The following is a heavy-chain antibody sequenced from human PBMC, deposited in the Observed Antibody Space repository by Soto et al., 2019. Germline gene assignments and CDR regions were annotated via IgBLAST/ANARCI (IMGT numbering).Heavy chain of an antibody. CDR2: TYYRSKWYN. D-gene: IGHD5-12*01. Sequence: SQTLSLTCAISGDSVSSNSAAWNWIRQSPSRGLEWLGRTYYRSKWYNDYAVSVKSRITINPDTSKNQFSLQLNSVTPEDTAVYYCASDRVEMATIMRIYYYYYYGMDVWGQGTTVTVSS. J-gene: IGHJ6*02. CDR3: ASDRVEMATIMRIYYYYYYGMDV. V-gene: IGHV6-1*01. CDR1: GDSVSSNSAA.